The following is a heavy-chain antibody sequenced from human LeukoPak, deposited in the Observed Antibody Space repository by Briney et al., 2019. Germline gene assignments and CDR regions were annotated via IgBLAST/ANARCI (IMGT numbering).Heavy chain of an antibody. D-gene: IGHD3-16*01. CDR1: GYTFTSYY. Sequence: APVKVSCKASGYTFTSYYIHWVRQAPGQGPEWLGWINPSSGGTDYAQKFQGRVTMTRDTSTNTAYMELTSLRSDDTAVYYCARLGSLGVTLVWGGPSRTTIDYWGQGTLVTVSS. CDR3: ARLGSLGVTLVWGGPSRTTIDY. J-gene: IGHJ4*02. V-gene: IGHV1-2*02. CDR2: INPSSGGT.